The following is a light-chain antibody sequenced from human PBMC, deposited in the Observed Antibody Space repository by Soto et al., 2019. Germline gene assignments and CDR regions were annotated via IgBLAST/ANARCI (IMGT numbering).Light chain of an antibody. CDR3: CSYAGTSTFEWV. Sequence: QSALTQPASVSGSPGQSITISCTGTSSDVGNYNLVSWYQQHPGTAPKLMIYEVTERPSGVSNRFSGSKSGNTASLTISGLQAEDEADYYCCSYAGTSTFEWVFGGGTKLTVL. CDR1: SSDVGNYNL. V-gene: IGLV2-23*02. CDR2: EVT. J-gene: IGLJ3*02.